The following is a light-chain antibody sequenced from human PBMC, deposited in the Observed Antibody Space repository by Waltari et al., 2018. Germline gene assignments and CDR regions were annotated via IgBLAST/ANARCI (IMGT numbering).Light chain of an antibody. CDR3: CSYAGSSTFL. CDR1: IRDFGSYNF. Sequence: QSALTQPASVSGSPGQSITISCTGTIRDFGSYNFVAWYQQNPGKAPKIRIYEVTKRPSGVSNRFSGSKSGNTASLTISGLQADDEADYYCCSYAGSSTFLFGGGTKLTVL. V-gene: IGLV2-23*02. J-gene: IGLJ2*01. CDR2: EVT.